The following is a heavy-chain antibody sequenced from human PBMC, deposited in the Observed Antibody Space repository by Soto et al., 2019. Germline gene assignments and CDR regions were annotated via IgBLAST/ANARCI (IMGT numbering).Heavy chain of an antibody. CDR1: GFTFSNYA. Sequence: GGSLRLSCAASGFTFSNYAMTWVRQAAGKGLEWVSSITSSGFDIYYADSVKGRFSISRDNAKNSLYLQMNSLRADDTAVYFCARALIYGSGSNHFDYWGQGTLVTVSS. CDR3: ARALIYGSGSNHFDY. CDR2: ITSSGFDI. D-gene: IGHD3-10*01. V-gene: IGHV3-21*06. J-gene: IGHJ4*02.